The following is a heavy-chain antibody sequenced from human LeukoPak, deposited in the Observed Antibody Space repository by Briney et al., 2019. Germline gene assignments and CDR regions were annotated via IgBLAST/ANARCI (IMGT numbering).Heavy chain of an antibody. D-gene: IGHD4-17*01. CDR3: ARNGDLDS. J-gene: IGHJ5*01. V-gene: IGHV1-8*01. Sequence: ASVTVSCKASGYPFSNYDINWVRQAPGQGLEWMGYMNPKSGNTGFAQKFQGRVTLTRDTSINTAYMELRSLRTDDTAIYYCARNGDLDSWGQGTLVTVSS. CDR2: MNPKSGNT. CDR1: GYPFSNYD.